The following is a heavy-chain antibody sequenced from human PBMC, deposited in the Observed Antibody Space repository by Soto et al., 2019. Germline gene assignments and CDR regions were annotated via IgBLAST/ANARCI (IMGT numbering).Heavy chain of an antibody. V-gene: IGHV4-59*01. CDR3: ARDRALADHFSY. J-gene: IGHJ4*02. CDR2: IYYSGST. CDR1: GGSISSYY. Sequence: SETLSHTCTVSGGSISSYYWSWIRQPPGKGLEWIGYIYYSGSTNYNPSLKSRVTISVDTSKNQFSLKLSSVTAADTAVYYCARDRALADHFSYWGQGTLVLVSA.